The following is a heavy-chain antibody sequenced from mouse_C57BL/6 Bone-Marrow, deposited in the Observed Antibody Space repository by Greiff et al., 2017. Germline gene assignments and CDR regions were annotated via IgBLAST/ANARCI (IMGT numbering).Heavy chain of an antibody. V-gene: IGHV1-50*01. J-gene: IGHJ2*01. CDR3: SRGDYLFDY. CDR1: GYTFTSYW. D-gene: IGHD2-4*01. Sequence: VQLQQPGAELVKPGASVKLSCKASGYTFTSYWMQWVKQRPGQGLEWIGELGPSDSYTNYNQKFKGKATLTVDTSSSTAYMQLSSLTSEDSAVYYCSRGDYLFDYWGQGTTLTVSS. CDR2: LGPSDSYT.